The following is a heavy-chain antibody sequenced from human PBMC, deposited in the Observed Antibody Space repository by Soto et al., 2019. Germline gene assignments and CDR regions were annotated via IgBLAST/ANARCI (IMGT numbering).Heavy chain of an antibody. J-gene: IGHJ4*02. CDR3: AVDGSGSYYKDDY. D-gene: IGHD3-10*01. CDR1: GGSISSSSYY. CDR2: IYYSGST. V-gene: IGHV4-39*01. Sequence: QLLESGPGLVKPSETLSLTCTVSGGSISSSSYYWGWIRQPPGKGLEWIGSIYYSGSTYYNPSLKSRVTISVDTSKNQFSLKLSSVTAADTAVYYCAVDGSGSYYKDDYWGQGTLVTVSS.